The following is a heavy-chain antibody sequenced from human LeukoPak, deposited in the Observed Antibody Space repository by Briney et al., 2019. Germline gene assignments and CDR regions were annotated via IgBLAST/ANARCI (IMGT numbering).Heavy chain of an antibody. J-gene: IGHJ4*02. CDR1: GGSISSYY. CDR2: IYYNGST. D-gene: IGHD2-21*02. CDR3: ARQGVVTAGDY. V-gene: IGHV4-59*08. Sequence: SETLSLTCTVSGGSISSYYWSWIRQPPGKGLEWIGYIYYNGSTNYNPSLKSRVTISVDTSKNQSSLKLSSVTAADTAVYYCARQGVVTAGDYWGQGTLVTVSS.